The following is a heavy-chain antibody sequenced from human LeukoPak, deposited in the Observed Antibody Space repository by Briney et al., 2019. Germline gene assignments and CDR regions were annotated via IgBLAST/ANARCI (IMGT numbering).Heavy chain of an antibody. D-gene: IGHD6-13*01. CDR3: ARTVVAAGTVGYFDY. J-gene: IGHJ4*02. V-gene: IGHV4-59*12. CDR2: IYYSGST. CDR1: GGSISSYY. Sequence: PSETLSLTCTVSGGSISSYYWSWIRQPPGKGLEWIGYIYYSGSTNYNPSLKSRVTISVDTSKNQFSLKLSSVTAADTAVYYCARTVVAAGTVGYFDYWGQGTLVTVSS.